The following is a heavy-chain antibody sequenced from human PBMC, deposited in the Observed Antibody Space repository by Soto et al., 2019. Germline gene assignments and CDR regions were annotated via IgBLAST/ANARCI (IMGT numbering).Heavy chain of an antibody. CDR3: AKEKPDYYYYGMDV. V-gene: IGHV3-30*18. CDR1: GFSFSNYG. Sequence: PGGSLRLSCVASGFSFSNYGMHWVHQAPGKGLEWVAVISYDGSNKYYADSVKGRFTISRDNSKNTLYLQMNSLRAEDTAVYYCAKEKPDYYYYGMDVWGQGTTVTVSS. J-gene: IGHJ6*02. CDR2: ISYDGSNK.